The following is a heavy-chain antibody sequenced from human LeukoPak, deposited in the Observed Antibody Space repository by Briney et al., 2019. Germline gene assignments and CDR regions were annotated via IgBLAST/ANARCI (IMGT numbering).Heavy chain of an antibody. Sequence: PSETLSLTCAVSGGSISSGGYSWSWIRLPPGKGLEWIGYIYYSGSTYYNPSLKTRVTISVDTSKNQFSLKLNSVTAADTAVYYCARPLMYYYGSETYFWFDPWGQGTPITVSS. CDR3: ARPLMYYYGSETYFWFDP. CDR2: IYYSGST. D-gene: IGHD3-10*01. V-gene: IGHV4-30-4*07. CDR1: GGSISSGGYS. J-gene: IGHJ5*02.